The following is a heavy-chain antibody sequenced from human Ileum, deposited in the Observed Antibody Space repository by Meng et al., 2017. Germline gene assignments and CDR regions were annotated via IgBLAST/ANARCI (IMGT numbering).Heavy chain of an antibody. CDR3: TRDQKRYYGLDV. V-gene: IGHV3-72*01. Sequence: GGSLRLSCAASGFTFSDHYMDWVRQAPGKGLEWVGRIRNKAKSYTTEYAASVKGRFTVSRDDSRSTAYLQMNSLKTEDTAVYFCTRDQKRYYGLDVWGQGTTVTVSS. CDR1: GFTFSDHY. CDR2: IRNKAKSYTT. J-gene: IGHJ6*02.